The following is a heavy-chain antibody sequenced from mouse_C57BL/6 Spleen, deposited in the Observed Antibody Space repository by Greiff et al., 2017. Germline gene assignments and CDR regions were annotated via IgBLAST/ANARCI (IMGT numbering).Heavy chain of an antibody. CDR3: ARVTTVVYFDY. V-gene: IGHV1-61*01. J-gene: IGHJ2*01. CDR1: GYTFTSYW. Sequence: QVQLKQPGAELVRPGSSVKLSCKASGYTFTSYWMDWVKQRPGQGLEWIGNIYPSDSETHYNQKFKDKATLTVDKSSSTAYMQLIRLTSEDSAVYYCARVTTVVYFDYWGQGTTLTVSS. CDR2: IYPSDSET. D-gene: IGHD1-1*01.